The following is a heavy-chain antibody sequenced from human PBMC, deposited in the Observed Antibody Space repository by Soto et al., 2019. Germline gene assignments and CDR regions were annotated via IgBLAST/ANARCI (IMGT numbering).Heavy chain of an antibody. J-gene: IGHJ4*02. Sequence: GGSLRLSCAVSGFTFDDNAMHWVRQAPEKGLEWVSGINWKSDIGYADSVKGRFTISRDNSRSTLYLQMNSLRVEDTAVYYCASGGLHGYTNGGLSYFHSWGQGTLVTVSS. V-gene: IGHV3-9*01. CDR1: GFTFDDNA. CDR2: INWKSDI. CDR3: ASGGLHGYTNGGLSYFHS. D-gene: IGHD5-18*01.